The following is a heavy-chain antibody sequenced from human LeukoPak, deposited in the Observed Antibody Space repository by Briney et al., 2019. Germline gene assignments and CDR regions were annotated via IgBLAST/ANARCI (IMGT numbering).Heavy chain of an antibody. J-gene: IGHJ5*02. Sequence: GSTNYTPSLKSRVTISVDTSKNQFSLKLSSVTAADTAVYYCARVRGDYYGSGIGNWFDPWGQGTLVTVSS. D-gene: IGHD3-10*01. CDR3: ARVRGDYYGSGIGNWFDP. CDR2: GST. V-gene: IGHV4-34*01.